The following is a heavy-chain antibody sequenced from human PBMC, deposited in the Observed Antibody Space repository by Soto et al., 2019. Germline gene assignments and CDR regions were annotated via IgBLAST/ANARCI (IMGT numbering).Heavy chain of an antibody. Sequence: GGSLRLSCAASGFTYRSYAMCWVRQAPGEGLEWGLAISGSGDYTYYADSVTGRLTISSDKSKNTLYLQMNTVRVEDTAMYYCAKGGPTVTHFDYWGQGTLVTVSS. CDR1: GFTYRSYA. D-gene: IGHD4-17*01. CDR3: AKGGPTVTHFDY. J-gene: IGHJ4*02. CDR2: ISGSGDYT. V-gene: IGHV3-23*01.